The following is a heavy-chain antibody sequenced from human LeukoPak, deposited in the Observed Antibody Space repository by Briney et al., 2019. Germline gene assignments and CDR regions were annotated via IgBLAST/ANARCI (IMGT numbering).Heavy chain of an antibody. V-gene: IGHV4-34*01. CDR1: GGSFSGYY. CDR3: ARGGYCSSTSCSNNWFDP. J-gene: IGHJ5*02. Sequence: PSETLSLTCAVYGGSFSGYYWSWIRRPPGKGLEWIGEINHSGSTNYNPSLKSRVTISVDTSKNQFSLKLSSVTAADTAVYYCARGGYCSSTSCSNNWFDPWGQGTLVTVSS. CDR2: INHSGST. D-gene: IGHD2-2*01.